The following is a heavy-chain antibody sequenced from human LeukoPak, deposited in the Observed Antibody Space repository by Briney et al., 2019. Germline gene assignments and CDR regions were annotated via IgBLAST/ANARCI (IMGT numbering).Heavy chain of an antibody. CDR3: AMTGYSSSWYAVNDAFDI. D-gene: IGHD6-13*01. V-gene: IGHV3-21*01. CDR1: GFTFSSYS. Sequence: GGSLRLSCAASGFTFSSYSMNWVRQAPGKGLEWVSSISSSSSYIYYADSVKGRFTISRDNAKNTLYLQMNSLRAEDTAVYYCAMTGYSSSWYAVNDAFDISGQGTMVTVSS. J-gene: IGHJ3*02. CDR2: ISSSSSYI.